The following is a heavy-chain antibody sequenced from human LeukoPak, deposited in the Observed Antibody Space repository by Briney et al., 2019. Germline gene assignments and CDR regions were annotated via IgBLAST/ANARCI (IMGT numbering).Heavy chain of an antibody. D-gene: IGHD5-24*01. V-gene: IGHV4-39*07. CDR1: GGSISSSSYY. Sequence: PSETLSLTCTVSGGSISSSSYYWGWIRQPPGKGLEWIGEINHSGSTNYNPSLKSRVTISVDTSKNQFSLKLSSVTAADTAVYYCAREGRWLQPRGYYYYYMDVWGKGTTVTVSS. J-gene: IGHJ6*03. CDR2: INHSGST. CDR3: AREGRWLQPRGYYYYYMDV.